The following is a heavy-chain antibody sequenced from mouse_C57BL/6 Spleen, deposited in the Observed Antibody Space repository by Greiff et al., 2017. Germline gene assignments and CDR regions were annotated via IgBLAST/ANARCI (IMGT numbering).Heavy chain of an antibody. J-gene: IGHJ2*01. CDR3: ASLYSNYSDY. CDR2: ISSGSSTI. CDR1: GFTFSDYG. V-gene: IGHV5-17*01. D-gene: IGHD2-5*01. Sequence: EVMLVESGGGLVKPGGSLKLSCAASGFTFSDYGMHWVRQAPEKGLEWVAYISSGSSTIYYADTVKGRFTISRDNAKNTLFRQMTSLRSEDTAMYYYASLYSNYSDYWGQGTTLTVSS.